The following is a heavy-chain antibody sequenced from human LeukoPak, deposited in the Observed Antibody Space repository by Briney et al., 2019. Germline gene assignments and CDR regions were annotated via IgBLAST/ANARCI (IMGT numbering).Heavy chain of an antibody. V-gene: IGHV4-4*02. D-gene: IGHD3-22*01. CDR2: IYHSGST. Sequence: TSETLSLTCAVSGGSISSSNWWSWVRQPPGKGLEWIGEIYHSGSTNYNPSLKSRVTISVDTSKNQFSLKLSSVTAADTAVYYCARAYYYDSSGCLDYWGQGTLVTVSS. J-gene: IGHJ4*02. CDR1: GGSISSSNW. CDR3: ARAYYYDSSGCLDY.